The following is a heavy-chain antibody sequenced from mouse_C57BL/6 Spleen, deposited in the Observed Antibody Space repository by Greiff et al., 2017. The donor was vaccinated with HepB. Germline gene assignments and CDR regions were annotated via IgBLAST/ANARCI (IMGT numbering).Heavy chain of an antibody. CDR3: ARTDYGRGNWYFDV. CDR1: GYTFTSYG. J-gene: IGHJ1*03. Sequence: VQLQESGAELARPGASVKLSCKASGYTFTSYGISWVKQRTGQGLEWIGEIYPRSGNTYYNEKFKGKATLTADKSSSTAYMELRSLTSEDSAVYFCARTDYGRGNWYFDVWGTGTTVTVSS. CDR2: IYPRSGNT. V-gene: IGHV1-81*01. D-gene: IGHD1-1*01.